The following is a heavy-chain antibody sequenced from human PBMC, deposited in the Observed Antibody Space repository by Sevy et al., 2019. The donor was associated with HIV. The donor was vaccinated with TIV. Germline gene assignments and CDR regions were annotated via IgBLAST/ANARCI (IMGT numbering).Heavy chain of an antibody. CDR1: GYIFSDYN. CDR3: VREDFNQPSTLLSFDI. CDR2: INPNSGVT. J-gene: IGHJ3*02. V-gene: IGHV1-2*06. Sequence: ASVKVSCKTTGYIFSDYNMHWVRQAPGQGLEWMALINPNSGVTIYAHNFRDRDSVTRDTSMSTAYMELSGLTSDDTAVYYCVREDFNQPSTLLSFDIWGQGTMVSVSS. D-gene: IGHD3-3*01.